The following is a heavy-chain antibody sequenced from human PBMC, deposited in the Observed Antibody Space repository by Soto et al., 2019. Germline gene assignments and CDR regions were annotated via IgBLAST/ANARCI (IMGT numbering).Heavy chain of an antibody. CDR1: GFTVSSNY. CDR2: IYSGGST. CDR3: ARSLANYYCSGSYSD. J-gene: IGHJ4*02. V-gene: IGHV3-66*01. D-gene: IGHD3-10*01. Sequence: EVQLVESGGGLVQPGGSLRLSCAASGFTVSSNYMSWVRQAPGKGLEWVSVIYSGGSTFYADSVKGRFTISRDNSKNTLYLQMNSLRAEDTAVYYCARSLANYYCSGSYSDWGQGTLVTVSS.